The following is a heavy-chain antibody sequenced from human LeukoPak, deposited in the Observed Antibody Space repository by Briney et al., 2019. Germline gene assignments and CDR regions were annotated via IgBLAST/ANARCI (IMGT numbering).Heavy chain of an antibody. J-gene: IGHJ6*03. D-gene: IGHD6-13*01. CDR2: IYYSGST. CDR3: ARASYRSIGRYYSYYMDV. Sequence: SETLSLTCTVSGGSISSGDYYWSWIRQPPGKGLEWIGYIYYSGSTYYNPSLKSRVTISVDTSKSQFSLKLSSVTAADTAVYYCARASYRSIGRYYSYYMDVWGKGTTVTVSS. V-gene: IGHV4-30-4*08. CDR1: GGSISSGDYY.